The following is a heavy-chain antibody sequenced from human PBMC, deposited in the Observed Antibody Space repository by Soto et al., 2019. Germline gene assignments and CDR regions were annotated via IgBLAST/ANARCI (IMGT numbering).Heavy chain of an antibody. J-gene: IGHJ5*02. V-gene: IGHV4-31*03. CDR2: IYYSGST. CDR3: ARSINP. Sequence: QVQRQKSAPDLLKLSQTLSLTALFPVASSGSVVYYWTWIRQHPGKGLEWIGYIYYSGSTYYNPSLKSRVTISVDTSKNQFSLKLSSVTAADTAVYYCARSINPWGQGTLVTVSS. D-gene: IGHD3-10*01. CDR1: VASSGSVVYY.